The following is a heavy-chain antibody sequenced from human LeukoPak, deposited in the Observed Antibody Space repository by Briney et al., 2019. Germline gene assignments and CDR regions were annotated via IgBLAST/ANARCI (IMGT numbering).Heavy chain of an antibody. D-gene: IGHD1-1*01. Sequence: ASVKVSCKASGYTFTGYYMHWVRQALGQGLEWMGWINTNTGNPTYAQGFTGRFVFSLDTSVSTAYLQISSLKAEDTAVYYCARALTDYSQLPSDAFDIWGQGTMVTVSS. CDR2: INTNTGNP. CDR3: ARALTDYSQLPSDAFDI. J-gene: IGHJ3*02. V-gene: IGHV7-4-1*02. CDR1: GYTFTGYY.